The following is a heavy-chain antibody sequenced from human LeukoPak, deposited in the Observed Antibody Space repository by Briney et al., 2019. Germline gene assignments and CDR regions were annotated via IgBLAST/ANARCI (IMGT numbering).Heavy chain of an antibody. CDR2: ISYDGSSK. J-gene: IGHJ4*02. D-gene: IGHD1-26*01. V-gene: IGHV3-30*18. Sequence: GGSLRLSCAASGSTFSSYAMHWVRQAPGKGLEWVAVISYDGSSKYYADSVKGRFIISRDNSKNTLFVQMNSLRPEDTAVYYCAKGDWELGSTGYFDYWGQGTLVTVSS. CDR3: AKGDWELGSTGYFDY. CDR1: GSTFSSYA.